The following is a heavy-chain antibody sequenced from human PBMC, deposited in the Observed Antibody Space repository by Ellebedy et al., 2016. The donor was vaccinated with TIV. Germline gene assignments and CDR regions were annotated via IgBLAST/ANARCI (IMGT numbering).Heavy chain of an antibody. V-gene: IGHV1-3*01. CDR1: GSTFSSYS. D-gene: IGHD2-21*02. CDR2: INGGSGNT. CDR3: AVGLRSFDY. Sequence: ASVKVSCKASGSTFSSYSMHWVRQAPGQRLEWMGWINGGSGNTRYSQNFQGRVTISRETSASTAYMQLSSLRSEDTAVYYCAVGLRSFDYWGQGILVTVSS. J-gene: IGHJ4*02.